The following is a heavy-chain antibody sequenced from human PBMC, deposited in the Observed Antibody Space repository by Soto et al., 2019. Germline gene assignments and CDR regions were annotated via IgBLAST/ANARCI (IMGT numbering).Heavy chain of an antibody. Sequence: ASVKVSCKASGYTFTSYGISWVRQAPGQGLEWMGWVSAYNGNTNYAQKLQGRVTMTTDTSTSTAYMELRSLRSDDTAVYYCARGEGLVVVVAATHYGMGVWGQGTTVTVSS. V-gene: IGHV1-18*04. D-gene: IGHD2-15*01. J-gene: IGHJ6*02. CDR3: ARGEGLVVVVAATHYGMGV. CDR2: VSAYNGNT. CDR1: GYTFTSYG.